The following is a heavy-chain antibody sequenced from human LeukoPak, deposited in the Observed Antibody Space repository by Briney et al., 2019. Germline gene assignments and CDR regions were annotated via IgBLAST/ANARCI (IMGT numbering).Heavy chain of an antibody. CDR2: IYYSGGT. J-gene: IGHJ3*02. D-gene: IGHD6-13*01. CDR3: ARSYSSSWYRALDAFDI. CDR1: GGSISSYY. Sequence: SETLSLTCTVSGGSISSYYWSWIRQPPGKGLEWIGYIYYSGGTNYNPSLKSRVTISVDTSKNQFSLKLSSVTAADTAVYYCARSYSSSWYRALDAFDIWGQGTMVTVSS. V-gene: IGHV4-59*01.